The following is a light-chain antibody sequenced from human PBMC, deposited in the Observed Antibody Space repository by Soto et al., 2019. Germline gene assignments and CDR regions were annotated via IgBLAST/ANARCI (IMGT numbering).Light chain of an antibody. CDR3: QQYGSSPCT. Sequence: EIVLTQSPGTLSLSPGERATLSCRASQSVSSSYLAWYRQKPGQAPRLLIYGASSRATGIPDMFSGSGSGTDFTLTINRLEPEDFAVYYCQQYGSSPCTFGQGTKLEIK. CDR2: GAS. V-gene: IGKV3-20*01. CDR1: QSVSSSY. J-gene: IGKJ2*02.